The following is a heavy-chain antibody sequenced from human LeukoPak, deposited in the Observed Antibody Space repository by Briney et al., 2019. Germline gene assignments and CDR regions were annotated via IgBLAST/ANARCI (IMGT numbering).Heavy chain of an antibody. CDR2: INPNSGGT. V-gene: IGHV1-2*02. CDR3: ARDVSLITARPRFVDY. Sequence: ASVKVSCKASGYTFTGYYMHWVRQAPGQGLEWMGWINPNSGGTNYAQKFQGRVTMTRDTSISTAYMGLSSLISDDTAVYYCARDVSLITARPRFVDYWGQGTLVTVSS. J-gene: IGHJ4*02. D-gene: IGHD6-6*01. CDR1: GYTFTGYY.